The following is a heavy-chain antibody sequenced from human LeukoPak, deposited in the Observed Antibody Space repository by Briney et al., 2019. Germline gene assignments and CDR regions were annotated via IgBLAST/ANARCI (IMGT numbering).Heavy chain of an antibody. CDR1: GGSISSGSYY. J-gene: IGHJ6*03. CDR2: IYTSGST. V-gene: IGHV4-61*02. CDR3: ARAHSGYDTQYYYYYMDV. D-gene: IGHD5-12*01. Sequence: SETLSLTCTVSGGSISSGSYYWSWIRQPAGKGLEWIGRIYTSGSTNYNPSLKSRVTISVDTSKNQFSLELSSVTAADTAVYYCARAHSGYDTQYYYYYMDVWGKGTTVTISS.